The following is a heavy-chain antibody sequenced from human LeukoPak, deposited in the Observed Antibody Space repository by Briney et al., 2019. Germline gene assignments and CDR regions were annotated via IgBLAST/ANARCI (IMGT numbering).Heavy chain of an antibody. J-gene: IGHJ4*02. D-gene: IGHD1-26*01. CDR1: GFTFGDYA. CDR2: IRSKAYGGTT. CDR3: TTDSGSYYFH. V-gene: IGHV3-49*04. Sequence: PGGSLRLSCTASGFTFGDYAMSWVRQAPGKGLEWVGFIRSKAYGGTTEYAASVEGRFTISRDDSKSIAYLQMNSLKTEDTAVYYCTTDSGSYYFHWGQGTLVTVSS.